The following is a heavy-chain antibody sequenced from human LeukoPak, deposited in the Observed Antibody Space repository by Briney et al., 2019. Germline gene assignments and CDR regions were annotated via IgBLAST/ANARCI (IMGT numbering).Heavy chain of an antibody. Sequence: NPSETLSLTCAVYGGSFSGYYWSWIRQPPGKGLEWIGEINHSGSTNYNPSLKSRVTISVDMSKNQFSLKLSSVTAADTAVYYCARGEVVVAATNFDYWGQGTLVTASS. CDR2: INHSGST. J-gene: IGHJ4*02. D-gene: IGHD2-15*01. V-gene: IGHV4-34*01. CDR1: GGSFSGYY. CDR3: ARGEVVVAATNFDY.